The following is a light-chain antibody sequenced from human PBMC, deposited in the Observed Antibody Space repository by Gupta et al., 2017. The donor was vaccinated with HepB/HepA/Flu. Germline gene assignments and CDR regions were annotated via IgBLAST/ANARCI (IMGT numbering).Light chain of an antibody. CDR2: YAS. CDR1: QSVSSY. CDR3: QQRSNWPPYT. V-gene: IGKV3-11*01. J-gene: IGKJ2*01. Sequence: EIVLTQSPATLSLSPGERATLSCRATQSVSSYLAWYQQKPGQAPRLLIYYASNRATGIPARFSGSGSGTDFTLTISSLEPEDFAVYYCQQRSNWPPYTFGQGTKLETK.